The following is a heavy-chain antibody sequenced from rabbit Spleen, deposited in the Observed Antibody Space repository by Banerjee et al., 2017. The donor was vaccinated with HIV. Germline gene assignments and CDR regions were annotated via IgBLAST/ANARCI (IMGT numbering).Heavy chain of an antibody. V-gene: IGHV1S42*01. J-gene: IGHJ6*01. Sequence: EESGGGLVKPGGTLTLTCKASGFSLFYYWMCWVRQAPGKGLDLIGCIYAGDGSTDYTNWVNGRFTISKTSSTVDLKMTSLTAADTATYFCARDAASSFSSYGMDLWGQGTLVTVS. CDR3: ARDAASSFSSYGMDL. CDR1: GFSLFYYW. D-gene: IGHD8-1*01. CDR2: IYAGDGST.